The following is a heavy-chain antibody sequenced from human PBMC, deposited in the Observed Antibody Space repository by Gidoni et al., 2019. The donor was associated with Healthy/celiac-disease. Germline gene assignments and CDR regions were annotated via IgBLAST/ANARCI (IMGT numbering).Heavy chain of an antibody. CDR3: ARLRPASDLPEDY. J-gene: IGHJ4*02. V-gene: IGHV1-69*02. CDR1: GGTFSSYT. D-gene: IGHD3-10*01. CDR2: IIPILGIA. Sequence: QVQLVQSGAEVKKPGSSVKVSCKASGGTFSSYTISWVRQAPGQGLEWMGRIIPILGIANYAQKFQGRVTITADKSTSTAYMELSSLRSEDTAVYYCARLRPASDLPEDYWGQGTLVTVSS.